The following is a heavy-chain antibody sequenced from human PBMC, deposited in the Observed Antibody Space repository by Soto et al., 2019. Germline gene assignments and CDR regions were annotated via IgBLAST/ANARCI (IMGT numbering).Heavy chain of an antibody. D-gene: IGHD6-6*01. Sequence: GGSLRLSCAASGFTFSSYGMHWVRQAPGKGLEWVAVISYDGSNKYYADSVKGRFTISRDNSKNTLYLQMNSLRAEDTAVYYCAKPGLYSSSPYLDYWGQGTLVTVSS. CDR2: ISYDGSNK. V-gene: IGHV3-30*18. CDR1: GFTFSSYG. J-gene: IGHJ4*02. CDR3: AKPGLYSSSPYLDY.